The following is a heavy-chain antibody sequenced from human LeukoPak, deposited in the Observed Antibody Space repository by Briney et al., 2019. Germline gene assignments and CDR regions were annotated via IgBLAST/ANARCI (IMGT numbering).Heavy chain of an antibody. D-gene: IGHD2-15*01. V-gene: IGHV1-8*03. CDR3: ARDVVELGAFDI. J-gene: IGHJ3*02. CDR2: MNYNSGNT. CDR1: GYTFTSYD. Sequence: GASVKVSCKASGYTFTSYDINWVRRASGQGLEWMVWMNYNSGNTGYDPKFQGRVTITRNTSISKAYMELSSLRSEDTAVYYCARDVVELGAFDIWGQGTMVTVSS.